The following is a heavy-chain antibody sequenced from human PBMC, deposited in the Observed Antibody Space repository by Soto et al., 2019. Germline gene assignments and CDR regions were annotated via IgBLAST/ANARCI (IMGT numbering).Heavy chain of an antibody. CDR3: ARDFRTYSHGVDV. CDR1: GYPFTGPY. J-gene: IGHJ6*02. D-gene: IGHD4-4*01. CDR2: INPSSGGT. V-gene: IGHV1-2*02. Sequence: ASVKVSCKASGYPFTGPYIYWVRQAPGQGLEWMGWINPSSGGTEFAEKFQGRVTVTRDTSIRTVFLELSSLTSDDTGVYFCARDFRTYSHGVDVWGQGTAVTVSS.